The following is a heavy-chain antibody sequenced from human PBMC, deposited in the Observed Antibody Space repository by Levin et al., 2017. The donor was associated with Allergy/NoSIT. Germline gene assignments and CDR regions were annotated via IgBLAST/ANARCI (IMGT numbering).Heavy chain of an antibody. Sequence: NPGGSLRLSCAASGFTFSSYSMNWVRQAPGKGLEWVSSISSSSSYIYYADSVKGRFTISRDNAKNSLYLQMNSLRAEDTAVYYCARAGMVGYIKTNWFDPWGQGTLVTVSS. V-gene: IGHV3-21*01. CDR2: ISSSSSYI. D-gene: IGHD5-18*01. CDR1: GFTFSSYS. CDR3: ARAGMVGYIKTNWFDP. J-gene: IGHJ5*02.